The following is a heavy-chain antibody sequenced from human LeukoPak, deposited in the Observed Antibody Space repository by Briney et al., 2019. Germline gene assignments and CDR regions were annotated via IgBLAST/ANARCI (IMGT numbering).Heavy chain of an antibody. Sequence: GESLRISCKGSGYSFTGYWIGWVRQMPGKGLEWMGIIYPGDSDTKYSPSFQGQVTISADKSINTAYLQWSSLKASDTAMYYCARRLGWDYDRSGYKFDYWGQGTLVTVSS. J-gene: IGHJ4*02. D-gene: IGHD3-22*01. CDR3: ARRLGWDYDRSGYKFDY. CDR1: GYSFTGYW. V-gene: IGHV5-51*01. CDR2: IYPGDSDT.